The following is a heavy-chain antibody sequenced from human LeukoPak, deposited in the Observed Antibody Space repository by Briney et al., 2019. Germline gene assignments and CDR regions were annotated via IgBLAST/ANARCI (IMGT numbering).Heavy chain of an antibody. CDR2: IYHSGST. CDR3: AKDRVVRGSTPGH. D-gene: IGHD3-10*01. V-gene: IGHV4-39*07. J-gene: IGHJ4*02. Sequence: SETLSLTCTVSGGSISSSSYYWGWIRQPPGKGLEWIGSIYHSGSTYYNPSLKSRVTISVDTSKNQFSLKLSSVTAADTAVYYCAKDRVVRGSTPGHWGQGTLVTVSS. CDR1: GGSISSSSYY.